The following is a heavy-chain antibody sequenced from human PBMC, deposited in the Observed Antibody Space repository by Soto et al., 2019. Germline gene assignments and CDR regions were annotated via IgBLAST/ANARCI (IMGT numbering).Heavy chain of an antibody. CDR2: ISYDGSKI. V-gene: IGHV3-30-3*01. Sequence: QVQLVESGGGVVQPGRSLRLSCATSGFIFSTYALHWVRQAPGKGLEWVALISYDGSKIYYTDSVKGRFTISRDNSKNTLYLQMNSLRAEDTGVWYCASWDVTGTTFWGQGTLVTVSS. CDR1: GFIFSTYA. CDR3: ASWDVTGTTF. D-gene: IGHD1-7*01. J-gene: IGHJ4*02.